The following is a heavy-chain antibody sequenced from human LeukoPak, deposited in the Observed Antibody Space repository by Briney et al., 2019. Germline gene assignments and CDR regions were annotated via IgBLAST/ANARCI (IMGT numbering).Heavy chain of an antibody. Sequence: SETLSLTCTVPGGSISSRSYYWGWIRHPPGKGLEWIGTIYYSGSTYYNPSLKSRVTISVDTSKNQFSLKVRSVTAADTAAYYCARERDFYDSSGSPSYWGQGTLVTVSS. V-gene: IGHV4-39*07. CDR2: IYYSGST. CDR1: GGSISSRSYY. CDR3: ARERDFYDSSGSPSY. J-gene: IGHJ4*02. D-gene: IGHD3-22*01.